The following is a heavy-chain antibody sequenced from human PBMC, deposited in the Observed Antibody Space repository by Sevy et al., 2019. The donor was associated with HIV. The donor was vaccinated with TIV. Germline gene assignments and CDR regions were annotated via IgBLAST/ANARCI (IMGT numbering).Heavy chain of an antibody. CDR3: XXXXXXXXGYFDY. Sequence: SETLSLTCTVSGGSISSYYWSWIRQPPGKGLEWIGYIYYSGSTNYNPSLKSRVTISVDTSKNQFSLKLSSVTAADTXXXXXXXXXXXXXGYFDYWGQGTLVTVSS. J-gene: IGHJ4*02. CDR1: GGSISSYY. V-gene: IGHV4-59*01. D-gene: IGHD3-10*01. CDR2: IYYSGST.